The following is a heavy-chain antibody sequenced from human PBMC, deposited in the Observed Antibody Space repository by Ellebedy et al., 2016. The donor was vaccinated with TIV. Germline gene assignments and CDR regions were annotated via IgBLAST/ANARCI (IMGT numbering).Heavy chain of an antibody. CDR3: ARGPYYYYDSSGHGGPHY. CDR1: GGSISSYY. V-gene: IGHV4-59*01. CDR2: IYYSGST. D-gene: IGHD3-22*01. J-gene: IGHJ4*02. Sequence: MPSETLSLTCTVSGGSISSYYWSWIRQPPGKGLEWIGYIYYSGSTNYNPSLKSRVTISVDTSKNQFSLKLSSVTAADTAVYYCARGPYYYYDSSGHGGPHYWGQGTLVTVSS.